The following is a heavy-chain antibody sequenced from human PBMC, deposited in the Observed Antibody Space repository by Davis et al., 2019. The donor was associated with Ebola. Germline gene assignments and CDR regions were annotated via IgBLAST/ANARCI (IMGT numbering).Heavy chain of an antibody. J-gene: IGHJ6*03. Sequence: PSETLSLTCTVSGGSINSYYWSWIRQPPGKGLEWIGYIYYSGSTNYNPSLKSRVTISVDTSKNQFSLKLSSVTAADTAVYYCARENYDFWSGYLGGPHNYMDVWGKGTTVTVSS. D-gene: IGHD3-3*01. CDR3: ARENYDFWSGYLGGPHNYMDV. CDR1: GGSINSYY. V-gene: IGHV4-59*01. CDR2: IYYSGST.